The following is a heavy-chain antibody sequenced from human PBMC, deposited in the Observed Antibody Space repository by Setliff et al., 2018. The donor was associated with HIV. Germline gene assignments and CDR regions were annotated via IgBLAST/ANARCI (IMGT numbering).Heavy chain of an antibody. J-gene: IGHJ4*02. D-gene: IGHD4-17*01. V-gene: IGHV1-46*01. Sequence: GASVKVSCKASGYTFTSYYMHWVRQAPGQGLEWMGIIYPSDGRTTYAQEFQGRVTMTRDTSTSTVYMELSSLRSEDTAVYYCARDHTYLTTLTRSSLYFDYWGQGTLVTVSS. CDR2: IYPSDGRT. CDR3: ARDHTYLTTLTRSSLYFDY. CDR1: GYTFTSYY.